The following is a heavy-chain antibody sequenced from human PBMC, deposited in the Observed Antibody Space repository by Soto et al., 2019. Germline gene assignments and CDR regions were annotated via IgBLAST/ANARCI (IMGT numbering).Heavy chain of an antibody. CDR3: AGTHAEAVAPYYSGMDV. Sequence: QVQLVQSGAEVKKPGSSVKVSCKAPGGTFSSYAISWVRQAPGQGLEWMGGIIPIFGTANYAQKFQGRVTITADESTSTAYMELSSLRSEDTAVYYCAGTHAEAVAPYYSGMDVWGQGTTVTVSS. CDR2: IIPIFGTA. D-gene: IGHD6-19*01. J-gene: IGHJ6*02. CDR1: GGTFSSYA. V-gene: IGHV1-69*01.